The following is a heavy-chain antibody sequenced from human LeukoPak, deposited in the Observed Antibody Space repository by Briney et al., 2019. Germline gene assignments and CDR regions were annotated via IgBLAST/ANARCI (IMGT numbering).Heavy chain of an antibody. D-gene: IGHD2-2*01. Sequence: PGGSLRLSCAASGIRFSTSGMRWVRQAPGKGLEWVSFIRFDGSDEDHGDSVKGRFTISRDNSKNTMYLQMNSLRAEDTAVYYCAKGVTYCSSSSCNDAFDVWGRGTMVIVSS. CDR3: AKGVTYCSSSSCNDAFDV. CDR1: GIRFSTSG. V-gene: IGHV3-30*02. CDR2: IRFDGSDE. J-gene: IGHJ3*01.